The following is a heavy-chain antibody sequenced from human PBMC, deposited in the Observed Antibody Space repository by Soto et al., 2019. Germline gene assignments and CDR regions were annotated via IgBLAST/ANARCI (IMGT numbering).Heavy chain of an antibody. Sequence: PSETLSLTCTVSGDSVNNGDCYWTWIRQSPGKGLEWIGYIYHDRGTYYNPSLRSRLRLSLDISENQFSLKLASVTAADTAVYYCARRGYYGSGSYYFRDKTIEERTGDYYYYMDVWGKGTTVTVSS. J-gene: IGHJ6*03. CDR1: GDSVNNGDCY. CDR2: IYHDRGT. D-gene: IGHD3-10*01. CDR3: ARRGYYGSGSYYFRDKTIEERTGDYYYYMDV. V-gene: IGHV4-30-4*08.